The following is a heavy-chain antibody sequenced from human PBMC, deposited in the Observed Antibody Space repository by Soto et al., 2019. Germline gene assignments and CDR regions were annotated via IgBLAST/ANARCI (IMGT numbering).Heavy chain of an antibody. D-gene: IGHD6-13*01. CDR3: AKDRDGAAAGPTKCYGMDV. J-gene: IGHJ6*02. CDR1: GFTFSSYA. V-gene: IGHV3-23*01. CDR2: ISGSGDST. Sequence: EVQLLESGGGLVQPGGSLRLSCAASGFTFSSYAMSWVRQAPGKGPEWVSVISGSGDSTYYADSVRGRFTISRDNSKNTLYLQMNSRRAEDTAVYYCAKDRDGAAAGPTKCYGMDVWGQGTTVTVSS.